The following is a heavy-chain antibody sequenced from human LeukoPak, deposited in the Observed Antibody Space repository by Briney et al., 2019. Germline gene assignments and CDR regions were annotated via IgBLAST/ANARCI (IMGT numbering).Heavy chain of an antibody. CDR1: GFTFRNYW. D-gene: IGHD4-17*01. J-gene: IGHJ5*01. CDR2: IKEDGSEK. Sequence: SGGSRRLSCAASGFTFRNYWMSWVRQAPGTGLEGVANIKEDGSEKYYVDSVKGRFTISRDNAKNSLYLQMNGLRAEDTAFYYCARTGFDGEGSSGWFDSWGQGTLVTVSS. V-gene: IGHV3-7*05. CDR3: ARTGFDGEGSSGWFDS.